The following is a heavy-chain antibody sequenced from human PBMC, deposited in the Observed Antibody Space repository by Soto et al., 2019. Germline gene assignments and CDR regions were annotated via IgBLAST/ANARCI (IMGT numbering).Heavy chain of an antibody. CDR3: ARRAAGRLYYFDY. CDR2: ISNSGAA. CDR1: GVTFCNYA. Sequence: GGSLRLSCAASGVTFCNYAMSWVRQAPGKGLESVSIISNSGAAYYVDSMKGRFTISRDNSKSTLYLQMNGLRAEDTAAYFCARRAAGRLYYFDYWGQGSLVTVSS. J-gene: IGHJ4*02. V-gene: IGHV3-23*01. D-gene: IGHD1-26*01.